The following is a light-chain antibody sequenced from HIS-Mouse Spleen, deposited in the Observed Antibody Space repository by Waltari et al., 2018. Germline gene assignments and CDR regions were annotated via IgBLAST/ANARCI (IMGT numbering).Light chain of an antibody. CDR3: QGWDSSSDHVV. V-gene: IGLV3-21*03. J-gene: IGLJ2*01. CDR2: DDS. Sequence: SYVLTQPPSVSVAPGKTARITCGGNNIGRKSVHWYQQKPGQAPVLDVYDDSDRPSGIPGRFSGSNSGNTATLTISRVEAGDEADYYCQGWDSSSDHVVFGGGTKLTVL. CDR1: NIGRKS.